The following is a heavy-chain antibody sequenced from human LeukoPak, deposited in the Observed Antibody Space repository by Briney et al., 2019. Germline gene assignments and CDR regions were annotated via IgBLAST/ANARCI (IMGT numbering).Heavy chain of an antibody. Sequence: PSETLSLTCTVSGGSISSYYWSWIRQPPGKGLEWIGYIYYSGSTNHNPSLKSRVTISVDTSKNQFSLKLSSVTAADTAVYYCARMSYFDWSTVNYFDYWGQGTLVTVSS. D-gene: IGHD3-9*01. CDR3: ARMSYFDWSTVNYFDY. CDR2: IYYSGST. J-gene: IGHJ4*02. CDR1: GGSISSYY. V-gene: IGHV4-59*01.